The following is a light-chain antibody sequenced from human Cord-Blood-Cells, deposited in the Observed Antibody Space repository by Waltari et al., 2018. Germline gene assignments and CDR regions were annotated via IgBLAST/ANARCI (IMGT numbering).Light chain of an antibody. CDR3: QQRSNWPLT. CDR2: DAS. Sequence: EIVLTQPPATLSLSPGERATLSCRASQRVSSYLAWYQQKPGQAPRLLIDDASNRATGIPARFIGSGSRTDFTLTISSLEPEDFAVYYCQQRSNWPLTFGGGTKVEIK. V-gene: IGKV3-11*01. CDR1: QRVSSY. J-gene: IGKJ4*01.